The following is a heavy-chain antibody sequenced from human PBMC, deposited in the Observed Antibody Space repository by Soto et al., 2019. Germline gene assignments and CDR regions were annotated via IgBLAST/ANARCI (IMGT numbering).Heavy chain of an antibody. Sequence: LRLSCAASGFTFDDYAMHWVRQAPGKGLEWVSGISWNSGSIGYADSVKGRFTISRDNAKNSLYLQMNSLRAEDTALYYCAKDAGIWFGELFTNFDYWGQGTLVTVSS. CDR1: GFTFDDYA. CDR3: AKDAGIWFGELFTNFDY. CDR2: ISWNSGSI. D-gene: IGHD3-10*01. V-gene: IGHV3-9*01. J-gene: IGHJ4*02.